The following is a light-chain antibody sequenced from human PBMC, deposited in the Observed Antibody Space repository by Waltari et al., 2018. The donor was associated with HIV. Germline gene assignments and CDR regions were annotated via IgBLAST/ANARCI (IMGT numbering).Light chain of an antibody. CDR3: AAWDDTLSVL. CDR2: RNN. Sequence: QSVLTQPPSASGTPGQRVTISCSGSSSNIGSKYVYWYQKLPGSAPKLLISRNNQRPSGVPDRFSGSKSGTSASLAIRGLRSEDEADYYCAAWDDTLSVLFGGGTKLTVL. J-gene: IGLJ2*01. CDR1: SSNIGSKY. V-gene: IGLV1-47*01.